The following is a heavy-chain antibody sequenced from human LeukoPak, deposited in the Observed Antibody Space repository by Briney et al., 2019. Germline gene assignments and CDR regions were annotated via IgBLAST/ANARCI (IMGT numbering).Heavy chain of an antibody. D-gene: IGHD3-3*01. J-gene: IGHJ4*02. CDR3: AITYYDLWSGYYTFDY. CDR1: GYSFTSYW. CDR2: IYPGDSDT. V-gene: IGHV5-51*01. Sequence: GESLKISCKGSGYSFTSYWIGWVRQMPGKGLEWMGIIYPGDSDTRYSPSFQGQVTISADKSISTAYLQWSSLKASDTAMYYCAITYYDLWSGYYTFDYWGQGTLVTVSS.